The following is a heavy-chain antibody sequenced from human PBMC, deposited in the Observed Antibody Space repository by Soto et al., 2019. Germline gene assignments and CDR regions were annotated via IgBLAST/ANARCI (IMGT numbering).Heavy chain of an antibody. D-gene: IGHD3-9*01. V-gene: IGHV4-31*02. J-gene: IGHJ5*02. CDR2: IKYSGTT. CDR3: ARDVRDTGYSYWFDP. Sequence: TLSLPLTVSGASFGSGGYYWSGIRQVPGKGLEWIGYIKYSGTTHYSPSLKSRVNISFDKSKNQVFPNLRFVTGADTAVYFCARDVRDTGYSYWFDPWGQRILVTVSS. CDR1: GASFGSGGYY.